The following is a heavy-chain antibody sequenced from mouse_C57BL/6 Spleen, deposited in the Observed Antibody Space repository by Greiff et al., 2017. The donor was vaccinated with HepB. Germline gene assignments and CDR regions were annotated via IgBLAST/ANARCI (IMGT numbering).Heavy chain of an antibody. CDR1: GFTFSSYA. CDR2: ISSGGDYI. Sequence: EVKLMESGEGLVKPGGSLKLSCAASGFTFSSYAMSWVRQTPEKRLEWVAYISSGGDYIYYADTVKGRFTISRDNARNTLYLQMSSLKSEDTAMYYCTRSETAQATLAYWGQGTLVTVSA. J-gene: IGHJ3*01. V-gene: IGHV5-9-1*02. CDR3: TRSETAQATLAY. D-gene: IGHD3-2*02.